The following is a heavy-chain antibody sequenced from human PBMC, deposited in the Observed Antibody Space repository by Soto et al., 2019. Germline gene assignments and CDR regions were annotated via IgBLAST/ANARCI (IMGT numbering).Heavy chain of an antibody. D-gene: IGHD6-13*01. J-gene: IGHJ5*02. V-gene: IGHV4-59*01. CDR2: IYYSGST. CDR1: GGSISSYY. Sequence: TLSLTCTVSGGSISSYYWSWIRQPPGKGLEWIGYIYYSGSTNYNPSLKSRVTISVDTSKNQFSLKLSSVTAADTAVYYCARTGYSSSWKAPPHWFDPWGQGTLVTVSS. CDR3: ARTGYSSSWKAPPHWFDP.